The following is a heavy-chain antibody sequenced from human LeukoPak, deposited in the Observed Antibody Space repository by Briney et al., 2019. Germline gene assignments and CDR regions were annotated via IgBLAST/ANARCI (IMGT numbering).Heavy chain of an antibody. CDR3: ARIGTNWNFDY. Sequence: QPGGSLRLSCAASGFTFSSYWMSWVRQAPGKGLEWVGRIRNKANSYTTEYAASVKGRFTISRDDSKNSLYLQMNSLKTEDTAVYYCARIGTNWNFDYWGQGTLVSVSP. J-gene: IGHJ4*02. V-gene: IGHV3-72*01. D-gene: IGHD1-20*01. CDR2: IRNKANSYTT. CDR1: GFTFSSYW.